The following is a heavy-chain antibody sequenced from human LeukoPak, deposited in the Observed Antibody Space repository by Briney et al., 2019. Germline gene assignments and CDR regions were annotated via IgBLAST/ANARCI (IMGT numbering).Heavy chain of an antibody. CDR1: GFSLSSYR. CDR3: AKDPLSKLVVDATLIYMDV. J-gene: IGHJ6*03. CDR2: ISSSSGDI. Sequence: PGGSLRLSCAGSGFSLSSYRMHWVRQALGKGMKWVSSISSSSGDIRYADSVKGRFTISRDNAKNSLYLQMSSLRAEDTSVYFCAKDPLSKLVVDATLIYMDVWGKGTTVTVSS. V-gene: IGHV3-21*01. D-gene: IGHD2-15*01.